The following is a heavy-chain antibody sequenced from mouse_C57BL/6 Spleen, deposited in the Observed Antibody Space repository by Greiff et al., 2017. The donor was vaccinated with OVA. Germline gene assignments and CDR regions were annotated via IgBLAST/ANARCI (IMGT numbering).Heavy chain of an antibody. D-gene: IGHD1-1*01. CDR1: GFTFSSYA. J-gene: IGHJ3*01. CDR3: ARAGYYGSSPWFAY. V-gene: IGHV5-4*01. Sequence: DVHLVESGGGLVKPGGSLKLSCAASGFTFSSYAMSWVRQTPEKRLEWVATISDGGSYTYYPDNVKGRFTISRDNAKNNLYLQMSHLKSEDTAMYYCARAGYYGSSPWFAYWGQGTLVTVSA. CDR2: ISDGGSYT.